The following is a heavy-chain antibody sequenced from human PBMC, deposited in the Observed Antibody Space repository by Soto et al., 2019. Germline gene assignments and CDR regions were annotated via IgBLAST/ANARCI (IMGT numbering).Heavy chain of an antibody. CDR3: AREVGHMDV. V-gene: IGHV1-18*04. J-gene: IGHJ6*02. CDR2: VSPYNGDT. CDR1: GDTFTTYG. D-gene: IGHD2-2*01. Sequence: VLLVQSGAEVKKPGASVKVSCQASGDTFTTYGINSVRQAPGQGLEWMGWVSPYNGDTTYAQKCQGRDTSTTDTSTSTAYMELRSLRSDDTAVYYGAREVGHMDVWGQGTTVTVSS.